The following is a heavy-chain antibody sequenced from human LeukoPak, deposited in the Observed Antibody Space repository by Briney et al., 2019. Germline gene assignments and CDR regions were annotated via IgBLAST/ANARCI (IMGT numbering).Heavy chain of an antibody. CDR1: GYTFTGYY. J-gene: IGHJ6*02. V-gene: IGHV1-2*06. D-gene: IGHD5-18*01. Sequence: GASVTVSCKASGYTFTGYYMHWVRQAPGQGLEWMGRINPNSGGTNYAQKFQGRVTMTRDTSISTAYMELSRLRSDDTAVYYCARDSILRIQPPYGMDVWGQGTTVTVSS. CDR2: INPNSGGT. CDR3: ARDSILRIQPPYGMDV.